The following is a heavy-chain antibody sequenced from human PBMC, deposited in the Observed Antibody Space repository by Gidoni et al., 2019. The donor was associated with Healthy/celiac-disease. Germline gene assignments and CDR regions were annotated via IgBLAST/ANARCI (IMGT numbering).Heavy chain of an antibody. Sequence: QVQLQESSPGLVKPPQTLSLTCTVSVGYICRRDYYWSWSRQPPGKGLEWIGYIYYSGSTYYNPSLKIRVTISVDTSKNQFSLKLSSVTAADTAVYYCARERGSSIAGTDWFDPWGQGTLVTVSS. CDR2: IYYSGST. CDR1: VGYICRRDYY. J-gene: IGHJ5*02. CDR3: ARERGSSIAGTDWFDP. D-gene: IGHD6-13*01. V-gene: IGHV4-30-4*01.